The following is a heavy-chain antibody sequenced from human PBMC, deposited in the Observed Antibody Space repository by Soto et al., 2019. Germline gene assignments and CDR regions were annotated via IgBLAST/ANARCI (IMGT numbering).Heavy chain of an antibody. J-gene: IGHJ6*02. Sequence: SVKVSCKASGGTFSSYAISWVRQAPGQGLEWMGGVIPIFGKANYAQKFQGRVTITADESTSTAYMELSSLRSEDTAVYYCAREQNPYYYGMDVWGQGTTVTVSS. CDR1: GGTFSSYA. V-gene: IGHV1-69*13. CDR2: VIPIFGKA. CDR3: AREQNPYYYGMDV.